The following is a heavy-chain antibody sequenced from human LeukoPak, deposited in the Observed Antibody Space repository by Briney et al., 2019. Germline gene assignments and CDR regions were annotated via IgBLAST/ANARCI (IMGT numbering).Heavy chain of an antibody. V-gene: IGHV4-4*07. J-gene: IGHJ4*02. CDR3: ARGSGRTKYSGLMYYFDY. D-gene: IGHD1-26*01. Sequence: SETLSLTCSVSGGSISSYYWSWIRQPAGKGLEWIGRIYTGGGTNYNPSLKSRVTMSVDTSKNQFSLKLSSVTAADTAVYYCARGSGRTKYSGLMYYFDYWGQGTLVTVSS. CDR2: IYTGGGT. CDR1: GGSISSYY.